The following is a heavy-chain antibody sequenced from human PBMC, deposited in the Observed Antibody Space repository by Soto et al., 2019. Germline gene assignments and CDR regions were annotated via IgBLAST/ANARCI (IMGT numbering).Heavy chain of an antibody. CDR3: ARESHDILTGPPWVWYFDL. CDR2: INDRGSI. CDR1: GGSFSGYY. J-gene: IGHJ2*01. D-gene: IGHD3-9*01. V-gene: IGHV4-34*01. Sequence: QVQLQQWGAGPLRPLETLSLTCGVSGGSFSGYYWAWIRQSPGKGLELIGEINDRGSINYNPSLKSRVSISVDTSKTHYSLNLRSVTAADTAVYYCARESHDILTGPPWVWYFDLWGRGTLVTVSS.